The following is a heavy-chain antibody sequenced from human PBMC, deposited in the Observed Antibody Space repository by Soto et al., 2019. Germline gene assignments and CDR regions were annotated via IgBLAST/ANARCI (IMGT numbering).Heavy chain of an antibody. CDR1: GFTVSNNY. V-gene: IGHV3-53*01. D-gene: IGHD1-20*01. Sequence: PGGSLRLSCAASGFTVSNNYMSWVRQAPGKGLEWVSLIYSGGSTFYADSVKGRFTISRDNSKNTLFLQMNSLRAEDTAVYFCATYNRLDYWGQGTLVTVSS. J-gene: IGHJ4*02. CDR3: ATYNRLDY. CDR2: IYSGGST.